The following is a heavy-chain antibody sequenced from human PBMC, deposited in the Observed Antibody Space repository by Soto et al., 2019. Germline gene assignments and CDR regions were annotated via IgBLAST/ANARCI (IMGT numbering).Heavy chain of an antibody. V-gene: IGHV3-30*18. D-gene: IGHD5-12*01. J-gene: IGHJ6*02. CDR2: ISYDGSNK. Sequence: QVQLVESGGGVVQPGRSLRLSCAASGFTFSSYGMHWVRQAPGKGLEWVAVISYDGSNKYYADSVKGRFTISRDNSKNTLYLQINSLRAEDTAVYYCAKASGYDWDSSGGTELHGGRVMPPRNYYYYYGMDVWGQGTTVTVSS. CDR1: GFTFSSYG. CDR3: AKASGYDWDSSGGTELHGGRVMPPRNYYYYYGMDV.